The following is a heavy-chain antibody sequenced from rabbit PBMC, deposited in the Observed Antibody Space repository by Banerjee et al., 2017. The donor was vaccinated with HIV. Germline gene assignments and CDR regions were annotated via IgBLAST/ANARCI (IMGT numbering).Heavy chain of an antibody. D-gene: IGHD5-1*01. CDR3: ARGGEGDGTYFKL. J-gene: IGHJ4*01. CDR1: GFSFSSGYD. V-gene: IGHV1S40*01. Sequence: EESGGDLVKPGASLTLTCTASGFSFSSGYDMCWVRQAPGKGLEWITCIYTGNGNTYYASWAKGRFTISKTSSTVDLQMTSLTAADTATYFCARGGEGDGTYFKLWGQGTLVTVS. CDR2: IYTGNGNT.